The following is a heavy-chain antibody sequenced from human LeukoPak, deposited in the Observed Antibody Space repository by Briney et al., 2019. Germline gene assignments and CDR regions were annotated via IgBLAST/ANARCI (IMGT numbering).Heavy chain of an antibody. D-gene: IGHD2-15*01. V-gene: IGHV3-53*01. CDR1: GFTVSSNY. CDR3: ARGDSGYCSGGSCRRNWFDP. J-gene: IGHJ5*02. CDR2: IYSGGST. Sequence: GGSLRLSCAASGFTVSSNYMSWVRQAPGKGLEWVSVIYSGGSTYYADSVKGRFTISRDNSKNTLYLQMNSLRAEDTAVYYCARGDSGYCSGGSCRRNWFDPWGQGTLVTVSS.